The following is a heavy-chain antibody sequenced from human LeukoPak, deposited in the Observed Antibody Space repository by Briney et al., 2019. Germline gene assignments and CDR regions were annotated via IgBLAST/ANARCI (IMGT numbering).Heavy chain of an antibody. V-gene: IGHV3-53*04. D-gene: IGHD5-18*01. CDR2: FYVGGAT. CDR3: ARGVLGYSYGFDY. CDR1: GFSVTNNY. Sequence: GGSLRLSCAVSGFSVTNNYMRWVRQAPGKGLEWVSVFYVGGATYYAASVKGRFTISRHNSENTLYLQMNSLRGEDTAVYYCARGVLGYSYGFDYWGQGTLVTVSS. J-gene: IGHJ4*02.